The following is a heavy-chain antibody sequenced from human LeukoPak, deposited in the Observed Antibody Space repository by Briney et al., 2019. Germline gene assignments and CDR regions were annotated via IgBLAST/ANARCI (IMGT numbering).Heavy chain of an antibody. Sequence: GGSLRLSCAPSGFTFSSYSMNWVRQAPGKGLEWVSYISSSRSYIYYADSVEGRFTISRDNAKNSLSLQMSSLRAEDTAVYYCASQMGLEYWGQGALVTVSS. V-gene: IGHV3-21*01. D-gene: IGHD2-8*01. CDR2: ISSSRSYI. J-gene: IGHJ4*02. CDR3: ASQMGLEY. CDR1: GFTFSSYS.